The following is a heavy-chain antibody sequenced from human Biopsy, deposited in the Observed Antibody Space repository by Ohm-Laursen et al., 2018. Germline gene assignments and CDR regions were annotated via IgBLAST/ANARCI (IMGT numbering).Heavy chain of an antibody. Sequence: PSQTLSLTCSVSGASVKTSGYFWAWIRQRPGKGLEWIGYISYNESTHYNPSLTSRLAISFDSSNNRISLQLRSVSVADTDVYYCVREPKTGTAEAWYFDLWGRGSPVTVPS. V-gene: IGHV4-31*03. D-gene: IGHD3-9*01. CDR2: ISYNEST. CDR3: VREPKTGTAEAWYFDL. CDR1: GASVKTSGYF. J-gene: IGHJ2*01.